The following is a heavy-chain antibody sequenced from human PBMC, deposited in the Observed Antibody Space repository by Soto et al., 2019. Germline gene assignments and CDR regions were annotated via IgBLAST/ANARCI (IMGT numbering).Heavy chain of an antibody. D-gene: IGHD6-13*01. CDR2: MNPNSGNT. CDR1: GYTFTSYD. CDR3: ARGRVVAALYNWFDP. Sequence: ASVKVSCKASGYTFTSYDINWVRQATGQGLEWMGWMNPNSGNTGYAQKFQGRVTMTRNTSMSTAYMELSSLRSEDTAVYYCARGRVVAALYNWFDPWGQGTLVTVSS. J-gene: IGHJ5*02. V-gene: IGHV1-8*01.